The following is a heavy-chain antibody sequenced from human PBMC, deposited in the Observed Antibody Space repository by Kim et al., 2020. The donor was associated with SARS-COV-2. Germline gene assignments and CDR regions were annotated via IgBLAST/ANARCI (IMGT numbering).Heavy chain of an antibody. CDR2: ISCSSTNI. CDR1: GFTFSLYS. V-gene: IGHV3-48*02. CDR3: ARDYYYGSGREKYAMDV. Sequence: GGSLRLSCAASGFTFSLYSMNWVRQAPGKGLEWVSYISCSSTNIYYADSVKGRFTISRDDAKNSLFLQMNSLRDEDTAVYYCARDYYYGSGREKYAMDVWGQGTRATVPS. J-gene: IGHJ6*02. D-gene: IGHD3-10*01.